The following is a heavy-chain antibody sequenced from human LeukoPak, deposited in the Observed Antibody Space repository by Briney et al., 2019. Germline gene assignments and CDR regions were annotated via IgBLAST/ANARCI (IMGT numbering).Heavy chain of an antibody. CDR2: ISSSSSYI. Sequence: PGGSLRLSCAASGFTFSRYAMNWVRQAPGKGLEWVSSISSSSSYIYYADSVKGRFTISRDNSKNTLYLQMNSLRAEDTAVYYCARDPGYCSGGSCQYYYYYYMDVWGKGTTVTVSS. CDR1: GFTFSRYA. V-gene: IGHV3-21*01. J-gene: IGHJ6*03. D-gene: IGHD2-15*01. CDR3: ARDPGYCSGGSCQYYYYYYMDV.